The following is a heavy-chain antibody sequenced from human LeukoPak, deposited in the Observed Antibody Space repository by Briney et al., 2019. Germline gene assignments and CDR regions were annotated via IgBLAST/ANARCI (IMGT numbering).Heavy chain of an antibody. D-gene: IGHD3-10*02. Sequence: GGTLRLSCAASGFTFSSYGMSWVRQAPGKGLEWVSAISGSGGSTYYADSVKGRFTISRDNSKNTLYLQMNSLRAEDTAVYYCAKDAGPVFGELYFDIWGQGTMVTVSS. J-gene: IGHJ3*02. CDR3: AKDAGPVFGELYFDI. CDR1: GFTFSSYG. CDR2: ISGSGGST. V-gene: IGHV3-23*01.